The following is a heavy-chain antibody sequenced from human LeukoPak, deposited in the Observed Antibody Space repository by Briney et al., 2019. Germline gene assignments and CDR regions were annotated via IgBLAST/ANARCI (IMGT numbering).Heavy chain of an antibody. CDR2: ISYDGSKK. CDR1: GFTFRGYA. J-gene: IGHJ3*02. V-gene: IGHV3-30*04. Sequence: GGSLRLSCAASGFTFRGYAMQWVRQAPGEGLEWVAVISYDGSKKYYADSVTGRFTVSRDNSNNTLYLQVNSLSTEDTAVYYCARAGTANDGFDMWGQGTMVTVSS. CDR3: ARAGTANDGFDM. D-gene: IGHD2-21*02.